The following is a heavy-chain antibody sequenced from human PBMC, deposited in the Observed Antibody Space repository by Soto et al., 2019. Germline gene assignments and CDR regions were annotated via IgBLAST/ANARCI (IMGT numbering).Heavy chain of an antibody. CDR3: ARSVVRGVIKRGNWFDP. V-gene: IGHV4-34*01. Sequence: PSETLSLTCAVYGGSFSGYYWSWIRQPPGKGLEWIGEINHSGSTNYNPSLKSRVTISVDTSKNQFSLKLSSVTAADTAVYYCARSVVRGVIKRGNWFDPWGQGTLVTVSS. CDR2: INHSGST. CDR1: GGSFSGYY. J-gene: IGHJ5*02. D-gene: IGHD3-10*01.